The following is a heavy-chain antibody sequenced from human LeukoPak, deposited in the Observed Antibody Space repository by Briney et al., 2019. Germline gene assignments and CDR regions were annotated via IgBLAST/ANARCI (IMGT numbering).Heavy chain of an antibody. D-gene: IGHD6-19*01. CDR2: INQDGSDK. V-gene: IGHV3-7*05. CDR1: GFTFSTSW. CDR3: VKVMWAVADPY. Sequence: GGSLRLSCAASGFTFSTSWMSWVRQAPGKGLEWAANINQDGSDKYYVDSVKGRFTISRDNAKNSLYLQMNSLRAEDTALYYCVKVMWAVADPYWGQGALVTVSS. J-gene: IGHJ4*02.